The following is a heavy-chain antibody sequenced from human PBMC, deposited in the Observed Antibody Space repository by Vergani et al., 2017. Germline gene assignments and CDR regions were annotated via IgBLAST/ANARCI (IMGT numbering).Heavy chain of an antibody. CDR2: ISSSSSTI. D-gene: IGHD3-3*01. CDR3: ARYYRDFWSGYSTWDYYYGMDV. V-gene: IGHV3-48*01. J-gene: IGHJ6*02. Sequence: EVQLVESGGGLVQPGGSLRLSCAASGFTFSSYSMNWVRKAPGKGLEWVSYISSSSSTIYYADSVKGRFTISRDNAKNSLYLQMNSLRAEDTAVYYCARYYRDFWSGYSTWDYYYGMDVWGQGTTVTVSS. CDR1: GFTFSSYS.